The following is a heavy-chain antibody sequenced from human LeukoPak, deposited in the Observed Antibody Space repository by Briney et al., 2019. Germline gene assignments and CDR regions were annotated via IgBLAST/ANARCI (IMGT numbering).Heavy chain of an antibody. Sequence: GGSLRLSCAASGFSFSDAWMNWVRQAPGKGLEWVSGITGSGGNTYYADSVKGRFTISRDNSKNTLYLQMSSLRAEDTAIYYCAKDTSTRWYSSTPLPGDYWGQGTQVTVSS. CDR3: AKDTSTRWYSSTPLPGDY. J-gene: IGHJ4*02. V-gene: IGHV3-23*01. D-gene: IGHD6-13*01. CDR2: ITGSGGNT. CDR1: GFSFSDAW.